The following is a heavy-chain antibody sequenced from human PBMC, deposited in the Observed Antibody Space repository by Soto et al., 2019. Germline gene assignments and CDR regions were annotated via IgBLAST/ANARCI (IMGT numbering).Heavy chain of an antibody. CDR3: EKEGKVTTVISTVN. CDR1: GFTFSSHA. CDR2: ISGSGGST. J-gene: IGHJ4*02. D-gene: IGHD4-4*01. Sequence: PVGSLRLPCAASGFTFSSHAMSWVRQAPGKGLEWVSAISGSGGSTYYADSVKGRFTISRDNSKNTLYLQMNSLRAEDTAVYYCEKEGKVTTVISTVNWGQGTLVTVSS. V-gene: IGHV3-23*01.